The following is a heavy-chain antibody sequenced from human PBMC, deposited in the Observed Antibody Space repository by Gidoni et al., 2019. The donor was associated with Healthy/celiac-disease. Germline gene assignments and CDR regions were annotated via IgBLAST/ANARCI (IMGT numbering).Heavy chain of an antibody. CDR1: GYTFTSYA. V-gene: IGHV1-3*01. CDR3: AREGIAVAGSYYYYYMDV. CDR2: INAGNGNT. D-gene: IGHD6-19*01. Sequence: QVQLVQSGAEVKKPGASVKVSCKASGYTFTSYAMHWVRQAPGQRLEWMGWINAGNGNTKYSQKFQGRVTITRDTSASTAYMELSSLRSEDTAVYYCAREGIAVAGSYYYYYMDVWGKGTTVTVSS. J-gene: IGHJ6*03.